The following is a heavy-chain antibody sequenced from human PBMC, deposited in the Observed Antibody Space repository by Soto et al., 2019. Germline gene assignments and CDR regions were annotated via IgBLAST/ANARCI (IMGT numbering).Heavy chain of an antibody. CDR2: IYSGGST. CDR1: GFSVSSNY. CDR3: ARDPGGIAAFPVRNYYMDV. V-gene: IGHV3-66*01. J-gene: IGHJ6*03. Sequence: EVQLVESGGGLVQPGGSLRLSCAASGFSVSSNYMSWVRQAPGKGLEWVSVIYSGGSTYYADSVKGRFTISRDNSKNTLYLQMNSLRAEDTAVYYCARDPGGIAAFPVRNYYMDVWGKGTTVTVSS. D-gene: IGHD6-25*01.